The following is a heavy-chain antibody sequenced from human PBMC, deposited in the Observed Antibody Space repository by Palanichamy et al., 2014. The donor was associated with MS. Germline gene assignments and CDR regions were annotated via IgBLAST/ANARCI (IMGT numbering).Heavy chain of an antibody. CDR3: ARVRPYFDY. Sequence: QVQLQESGPRTGEAFETLSLTCTVSSYSISNGYYWGWIRQPPGKGLKWIGSIFHSGSTYNNPSLKSRVTISVDTSKNQFSLKLSSVTAADTAVYYCARVRPYFDYWGQGTLVTVSS. CDR1: SYSISNGYY. J-gene: IGHJ4*02. CDR2: IFHSGST. V-gene: IGHV4-38-2*02.